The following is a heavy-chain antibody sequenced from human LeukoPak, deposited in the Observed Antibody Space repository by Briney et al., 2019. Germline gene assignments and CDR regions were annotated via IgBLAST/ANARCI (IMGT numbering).Heavy chain of an antibody. CDR1: GFTFSSYG. D-gene: IGHD3-10*01. Sequence: AGGSLRLSCAASGFTFSSYGIHWVRQAPGKGLEWVALISYDESNKYYADSVKGRFTTSRDNSKNTLYLQMNSLRAEDTAVYYCANENYYGSGSYPDYWGQGTLVTVSS. J-gene: IGHJ4*02. V-gene: IGHV3-30*18. CDR2: ISYDESNK. CDR3: ANENYYGSGSYPDY.